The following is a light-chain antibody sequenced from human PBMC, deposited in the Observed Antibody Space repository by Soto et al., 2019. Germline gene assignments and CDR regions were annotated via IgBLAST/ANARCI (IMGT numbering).Light chain of an antibody. CDR3: SSYTSSSTVL. J-gene: IGLJ2*01. CDR2: EVT. Sequence: QSALTQPASVSGSLGQSITISCTGTSSDVGGYNYVSWYQQHPGKDPKVVIFEVTKRPSGVSSRFSGSKSGNTASLTVSGXXXXXXXXXXCSSYTSSSTVLFGGGTKLTVL. V-gene: IGLV2-14*01. CDR1: SSDVGGYNY.